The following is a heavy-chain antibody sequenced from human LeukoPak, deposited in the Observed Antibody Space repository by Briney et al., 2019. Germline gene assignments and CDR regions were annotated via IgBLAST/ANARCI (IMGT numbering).Heavy chain of an antibody. J-gene: IGHJ4*02. CDR2: IYYSGTT. Sequence: SETLSPTCTVSGDSISGYYWSWIRQPPGKGLEWIGFIYYSGTTNYNPSLKSRVAISVDSSKNQFSLKLTSVTAADTAFYYCARDYSTALALGGFDSWGEGTLVTVSS. V-gene: IGHV4-59*01. CDR1: GDSISGYY. CDR3: ARDYSTALALGGFDS. D-gene: IGHD3-3*01.